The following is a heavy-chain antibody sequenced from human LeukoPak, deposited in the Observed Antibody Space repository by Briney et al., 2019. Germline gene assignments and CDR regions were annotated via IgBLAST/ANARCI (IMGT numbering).Heavy chain of an antibody. Sequence: EASVKVSCKASGYTFTSYYMHWVRQAPGQGLEWMGIINPSGGSTSYAQKFQGRVTMTRDTSTSTVYMELSSLRSEDTAVYYCARVARAAAGEGARSNWFDPWGQGTLVTVSS. CDR2: INPSGGST. CDR3: ARVARAAAGEGARSNWFDP. CDR1: GYTFTSYY. V-gene: IGHV1-46*01. D-gene: IGHD6-13*01. J-gene: IGHJ5*02.